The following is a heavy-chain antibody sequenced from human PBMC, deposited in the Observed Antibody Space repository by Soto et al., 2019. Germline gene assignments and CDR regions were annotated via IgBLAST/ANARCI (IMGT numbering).Heavy chain of an antibody. CDR1: GFTFSSYG. Sequence: GSLRLSCAASGFTFSSYGIHWVRQAPGKGLEWVAVIWYDGSNKYYADSVKGRFTISRDNSKNTLYLQMSSLRAEDTAVYYCARYIATAALDYWGQGTQVTVSS. D-gene: IGHD6-13*01. CDR2: IWYDGSNK. V-gene: IGHV3-33*01. J-gene: IGHJ4*02. CDR3: ARYIATAALDY.